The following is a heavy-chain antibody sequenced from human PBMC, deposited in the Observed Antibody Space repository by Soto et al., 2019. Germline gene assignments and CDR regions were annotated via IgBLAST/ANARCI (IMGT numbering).Heavy chain of an antibody. V-gene: IGHV3-74*01. CDR1: GFTFSSHW. D-gene: IGHD1-1*01. Sequence: PGGSLRLSCAASGFTFSSHWMHWVRQAPGKGLVWVSRLNTAGSDVTSTNYADSVKGRFTISRDNAKNTLYLQMNNLRAEDTAVYYCARGETSNNPWYFDFWGQGALVTVSS. CDR3: ARGETSNNPWYFDF. CDR2: LNTAGSDVTST. J-gene: IGHJ4*02.